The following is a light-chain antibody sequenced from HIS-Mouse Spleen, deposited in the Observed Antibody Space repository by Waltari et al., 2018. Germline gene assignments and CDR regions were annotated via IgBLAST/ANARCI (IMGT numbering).Light chain of an antibody. V-gene: IGLV1-47*01. CDR3: AAWDDSLSGPV. J-gene: IGLJ3*02. CDR1: SSNIGRTY. CDR2: MNN. Sequence: QSVLTQPPSASGTPGQRVTISCSGSSSNIGRTYVSWYQQPPGTAPKPLIYMNNQRPPGVPDRFSGSKSGTSASLAISGLRSEDEADYYCAAWDDSLSGPVFGGGTKLTVL.